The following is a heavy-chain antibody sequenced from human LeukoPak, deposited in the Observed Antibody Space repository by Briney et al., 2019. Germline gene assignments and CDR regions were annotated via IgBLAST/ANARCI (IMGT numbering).Heavy chain of an antibody. CDR3: AKSHVDTAMVPADYFDY. Sequence: AGGSLRLSCAASGFTFSSYGMSWVRQAPGKGLEWVAFIRYDGSNKYYADSVKGRFTISRDNSKNTLYLQMNSLRAEDTAVYYCAKSHVDTAMVPADYFDYWGQGTLVTVSS. CDR1: GFTFSSYG. CDR2: IRYDGSNK. D-gene: IGHD5-18*01. V-gene: IGHV3-30*02. J-gene: IGHJ4*02.